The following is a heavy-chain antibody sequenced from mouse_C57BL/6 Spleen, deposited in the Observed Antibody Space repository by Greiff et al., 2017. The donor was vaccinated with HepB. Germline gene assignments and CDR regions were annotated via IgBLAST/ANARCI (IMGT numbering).Heavy chain of an antibody. CDR3: ARLGSSGYWFAY. CDR2: INPGSGGT. Sequence: VKLMESGAELVRPGTSVKVSCKASGYAFTNYLIEWVKQRPGQGLEWIGVINPGSGGTNYNEKFKGKATLTADKSSSTADMQLSSLTSEDSAVYFCARLGSSGYWFAYWGQGTLVTVSA. V-gene: IGHV1-54*01. CDR1: GYAFTNYL. D-gene: IGHD3-2*02. J-gene: IGHJ3*01.